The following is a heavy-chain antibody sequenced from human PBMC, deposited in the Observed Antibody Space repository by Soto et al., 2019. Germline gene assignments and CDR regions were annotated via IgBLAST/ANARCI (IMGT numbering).Heavy chain of an antibody. CDR1: GYTFAGYY. V-gene: IGHV1-2*04. D-gene: IGHD2-15*01. J-gene: IGHJ4*02. CDR2: INPNSGGT. CDR3: ARDRGYCSGGSCYLFDY. Sequence: ASVKVSCKASGYTFAGYYMQWVRQAPGQGLEWMGWINPNSGGTNYAQKFQGWVTMTRDTSISTAYMELSRLRSDDTAVYYCARDRGYCSGGSCYLFDYWGQGTLVTVSS.